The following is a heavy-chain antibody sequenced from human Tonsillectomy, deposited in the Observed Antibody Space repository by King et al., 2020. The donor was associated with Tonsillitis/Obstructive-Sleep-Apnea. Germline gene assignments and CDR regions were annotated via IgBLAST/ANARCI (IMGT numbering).Heavy chain of an antibody. Sequence: QLVQSGGGLVQPGGSLRLSCAVSGFTVSSNYMSWVRQAPGKGLEWVSFIYSGGNTYYADSVKGRFTISRDNSKNTLYLQMNSLRAEDTAVYYCARDRCSSTSCYKGNFDYWGQGTLVTVSS. J-gene: IGHJ4*02. V-gene: IGHV3-66*01. CDR3: ARDRCSSTSCYKGNFDY. CDR2: IYSGGNT. D-gene: IGHD2-2*02. CDR1: GFTVSSNY.